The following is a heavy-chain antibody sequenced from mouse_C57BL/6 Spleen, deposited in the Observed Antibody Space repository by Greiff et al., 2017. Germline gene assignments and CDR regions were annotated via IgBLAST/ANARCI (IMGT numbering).Heavy chain of an antibody. D-gene: IGHD2-4*01. CDR2: INPNNGGT. V-gene: IGHV1-26*01. J-gene: IGHJ2*01. Sequence: VQLQQSGPELVKPGASVKISCKASGYTFTDYYMNWVKQSHGKSLEWIGDINPNNGGTSYNQKFKGKATLTVDKSSSTAYMELRSLTSEDSAVYYCARARLPYFDYWGQGTTLTVSS. CDR1: GYTFTDYY. CDR3: ARARLPYFDY.